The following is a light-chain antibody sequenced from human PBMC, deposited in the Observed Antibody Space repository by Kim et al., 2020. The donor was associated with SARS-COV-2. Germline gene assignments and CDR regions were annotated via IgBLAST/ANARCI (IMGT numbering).Light chain of an antibody. V-gene: IGLV3-19*01. Sequence: ALGQTVKITCQGDSLRSYYASWYQQKPGQAPILVIYGRNNRPSGIPDRFSGSSSVNTASLTITGAQAEDEADYYCNSRDSTGKRWVFGTGTKVTVL. CDR3: NSRDSTGKRWV. CDR1: SLRSYY. J-gene: IGLJ1*01. CDR2: GRN.